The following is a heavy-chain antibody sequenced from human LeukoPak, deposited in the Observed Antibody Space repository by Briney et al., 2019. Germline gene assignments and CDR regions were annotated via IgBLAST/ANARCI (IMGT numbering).Heavy chain of an antibody. J-gene: IGHJ5*02. Sequence: ASVKVSCKASGYTFTSYSISWVRQAPGQGLEWMGWISAYNGNTNYAQKLQGRVTMTTDTSTSTAYMELRSLRSDDTAVYYCARNNWNLNWFDPWGQGTLVTVSS. CDR2: ISAYNGNT. D-gene: IGHD1-20*01. CDR3: ARNNWNLNWFDP. CDR1: GYTFTSYS. V-gene: IGHV1-18*01.